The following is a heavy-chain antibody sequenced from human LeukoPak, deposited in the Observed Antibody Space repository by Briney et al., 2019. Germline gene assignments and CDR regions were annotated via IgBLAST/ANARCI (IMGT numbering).Heavy chain of an antibody. CDR2: ISAYNGNT. J-gene: IGHJ4*02. Sequence: GASVKVSCKASGYTFTSYGISWVRQAPGQGLEWMGWISAYNGNTNYAQKFQGRVTITADKSTSTAYMELSSLRSEDTAVYYCASSGRNPYWGQGTLVTVSS. V-gene: IGHV1-18*01. CDR3: ASSGRNPY. D-gene: IGHD6-19*01. CDR1: GYTFTSYG.